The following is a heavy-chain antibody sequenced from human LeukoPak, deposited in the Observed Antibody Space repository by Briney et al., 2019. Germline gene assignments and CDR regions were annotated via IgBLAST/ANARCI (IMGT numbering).Heavy chain of an antibody. J-gene: IGHJ3*01. Sequence: GRPLRLSCAASGFTFSGYALHWVRQAPGKGLEWVAVIGYDGNNYIYADSVKGRFSISRDNSKDFLFLHMDSLRSEDTAVYYCARAHCTRTTCNWNDAFDVWGQGTMVTVSS. CDR3: ARAHCTRTTCNWNDAFDV. CDR2: IGYDGNNY. CDR1: GFTFSGYA. V-gene: IGHV3-30-3*01. D-gene: IGHD2-8*01.